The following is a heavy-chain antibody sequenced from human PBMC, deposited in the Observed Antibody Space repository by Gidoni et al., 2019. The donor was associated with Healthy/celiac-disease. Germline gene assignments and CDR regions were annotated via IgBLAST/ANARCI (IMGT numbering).Heavy chain of an antibody. D-gene: IGHD4-17*01. J-gene: IGHJ1*01. CDR3: AKVPLWGDYGGNTEGGGYFQH. V-gene: IGHV3-23*01. CDR2: ISGSGGST. Sequence: GLEWVSAISGSGGSTYYADSVKGRFTISRDNSKNTLYLQMNSLRAEDTAVYYCAKVPLWGDYGGNTEGGGYFQHWGQGTLVTVSS.